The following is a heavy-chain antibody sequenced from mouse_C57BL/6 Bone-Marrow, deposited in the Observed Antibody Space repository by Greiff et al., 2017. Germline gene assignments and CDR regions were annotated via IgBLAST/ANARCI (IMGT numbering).Heavy chain of an antibody. V-gene: IGHV1-62-2*01. CDR1: GYTFTEYS. D-gene: IGHD2-13*01. Sequence: QVQLKQSGAELVKPGASVKLSCTASGYTFTEYSIHWVKQRPGQGLEWIGWFYPGSGSIKYNEKFKDKATLTADKSSSTVYMERSRVTSEDSEVYFCARDGDPGYCDVWGTGTTVTVTS. J-gene: IGHJ1*03. CDR2: FYPGSGSI. CDR3: ARDGDPGYCDV.